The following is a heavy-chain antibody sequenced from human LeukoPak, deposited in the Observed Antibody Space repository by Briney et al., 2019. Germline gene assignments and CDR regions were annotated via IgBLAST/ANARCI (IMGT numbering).Heavy chain of an antibody. V-gene: IGHV3-7*01. CDR1: GFNFSSYA. D-gene: IGHD6-25*01. J-gene: IGHJ2*01. Sequence: GGSLRLSCAASGFNFSSYAMSWVRQAPGKGLEWVANINQDESVRYYVDAVKGRFTISRDNVKKSLFLLMNSLRVGDTGVYYCVSGGSLFDLWGRGTLVTVSS. CDR3: VSGGSLFDL. CDR2: INQDESVR.